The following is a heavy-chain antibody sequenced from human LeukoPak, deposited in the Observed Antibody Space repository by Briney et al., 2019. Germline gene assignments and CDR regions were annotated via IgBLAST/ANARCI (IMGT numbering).Heavy chain of an antibody. Sequence: SETLSLTRTLSGGSITSSSYYWGWIRQPPGKGLAWIGSIYYSGSTYYNPSITRRVTISVDTSKNQFSLKLSSVTAADTAVYYCARLGEGSRGPWFDPWGQGTLVTVSS. D-gene: IGHD6-13*01. V-gene: IGHV4-39*01. CDR2: IYYSGST. CDR3: ARLGEGSRGPWFDP. CDR1: GGSITSSSYY. J-gene: IGHJ5*02.